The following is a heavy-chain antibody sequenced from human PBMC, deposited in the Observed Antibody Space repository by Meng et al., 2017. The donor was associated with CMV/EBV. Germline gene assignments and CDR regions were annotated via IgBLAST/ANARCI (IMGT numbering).Heavy chain of an antibody. CDR1: GGSVSSGSYY. V-gene: IGHV4-61*01. CDR3: ARDPDGSSLYYYYYYGMDV. J-gene: IGHJ6*02. Sequence: LSCTVSGGSVSSGSYYWSWIRQPPGKGLEWIGYIYYSGSTNYNPSLKSRVTISVDTSKNQFSLKLSSVTAADTAVHYCARDPDGSSLYYYYYYGMDVWGQGTTVTVSS. D-gene: IGHD3-10*01. CDR2: IYYSGST.